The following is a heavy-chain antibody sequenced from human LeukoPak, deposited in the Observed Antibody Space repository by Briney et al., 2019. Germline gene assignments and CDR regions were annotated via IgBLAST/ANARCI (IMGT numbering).Heavy chain of an antibody. CDR1: GDSLSSHY. D-gene: IGHD4-17*01. CDR2: ISYIGTT. Sequence: SETLSLTCAVSGDSLSSHYWTWIRQPPGRGLEWIGYISYIGTTNYNPSLKSRVTISIDTSKNQFSLKLSSATTADTAVYYCARDLVTVTKGFDIWGLGTMVSVSS. J-gene: IGHJ3*02. CDR3: ARDLVTVTKGFDI. V-gene: IGHV4-59*11.